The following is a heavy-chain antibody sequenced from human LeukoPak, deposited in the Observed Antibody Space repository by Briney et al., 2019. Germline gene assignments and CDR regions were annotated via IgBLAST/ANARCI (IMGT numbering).Heavy chain of an antibody. V-gene: IGHV1-8*03. CDR1: GYTFTDYD. Sequence: GASVKVSCKTSGYTFTDYDINWVRQATGQGLEWRGWVTPSSGNTGYAQKFQGRVTITRNTSISTAYMDLSSLRSDDTAVYYCSIGRFLEWSYPFDYWGQGTLVTVSS. J-gene: IGHJ4*02. CDR3: SIGRFLEWSYPFDY. CDR2: VTPSSGNT. D-gene: IGHD3-3*01.